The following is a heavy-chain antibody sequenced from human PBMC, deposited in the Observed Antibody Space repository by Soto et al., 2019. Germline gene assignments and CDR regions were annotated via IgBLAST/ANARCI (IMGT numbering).Heavy chain of an antibody. J-gene: IGHJ4*02. CDR1: GGSVSSGSYY. V-gene: IGHV4-61*01. D-gene: IGHD1-7*01. CDR2: IYYSGST. Sequence: SETLSLTCTVSGGSVSSGSYYWSWIRQPPGKGLEWIGYIYYSGSTNYNPSLKSRVTISVDTSKNQFSLKLSSVTAADTAVYYCARSGLELYYFDYWGQGTLVTVSS. CDR3: ARSGLELYYFDY.